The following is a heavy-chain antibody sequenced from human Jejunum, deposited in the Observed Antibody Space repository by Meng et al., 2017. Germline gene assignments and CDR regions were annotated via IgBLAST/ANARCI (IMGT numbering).Heavy chain of an antibody. V-gene: IGHV3-30*01. D-gene: IGHD3-22*01. J-gene: IGHJ5*02. CDR2: VSFDGTET. CDR3: ARSGGFSSEYP. CDR1: GFNFHGYA. Sequence: GRLVGAGGVLVRPGGSLRLSCAASGFNFHGYAMHWVRQAPGKGLEWVAGVSFDGTETFYADSVKGRFTISRDNSKNTLFLQMNGLRPDDTAMYYCARSGGFSSEYPWGQGTLVTVSS.